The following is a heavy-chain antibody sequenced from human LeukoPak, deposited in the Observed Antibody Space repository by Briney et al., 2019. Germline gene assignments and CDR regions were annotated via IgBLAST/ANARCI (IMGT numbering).Heavy chain of an antibody. J-gene: IGHJ5*02. V-gene: IGHV4-34*01. CDR1: GGSFSGYY. Sequence: SETLSLTCAVYGGSFSGYYWSWLRQPPGKGLEWIGEINHSGSTNYNPSLKRRVTISVDTSKNQFSLKLSSVTAADTAVYYGARAPPRPYYYGSGSYPNWFDPWGQGTLVTVSS. CDR2: INHSGST. CDR3: ARAPPRPYYYGSGSYPNWFDP. D-gene: IGHD3-10*01.